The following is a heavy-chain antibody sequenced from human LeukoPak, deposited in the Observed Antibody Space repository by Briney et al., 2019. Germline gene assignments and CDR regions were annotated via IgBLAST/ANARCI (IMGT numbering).Heavy chain of an antibody. CDR1: GFSFSTSA. CDR3: AKDNRRHYTSGPNPDSLH. J-gene: IGHJ4*02. V-gene: IGHV3-9*01. Sequence: GGSLRLSCAASGFSFSTSAMSWVRQAPGKGLEWASGISWNSGSIDYADSVKGRFTISRDNAKNSLYLQMNSLRVEDTAFYYCAKDNRRHYTSGPNPDSLHWGQGALVTVSS. CDR2: ISWNSGSI. D-gene: IGHD6-19*01.